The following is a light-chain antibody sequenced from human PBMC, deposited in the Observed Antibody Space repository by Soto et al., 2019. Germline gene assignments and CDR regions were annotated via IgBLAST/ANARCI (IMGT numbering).Light chain of an antibody. CDR2: EVS. CDR1: SRDVGGYDC. Sequence: QSALTQPPSAPGSPGQSVTISCTGTSRDVGGYDCVSWYQQHPGKAPKLMMYEVSKRPSGVPDRFSGSKSGNTASLTVSGLQPEDEADYYCSSYAGINILYVFGTGTKVTVL. CDR3: SSYAGINILYV. V-gene: IGLV2-8*01. J-gene: IGLJ1*01.